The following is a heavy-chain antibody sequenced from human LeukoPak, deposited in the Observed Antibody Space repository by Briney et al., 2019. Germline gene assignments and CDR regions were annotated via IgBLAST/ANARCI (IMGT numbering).Heavy chain of an antibody. V-gene: IGHV4-39*07. CDR1: GGSITSSTHY. Sequence: SSETLSLTCTVSGGSITSSTHYWGWIRQPPGKGLEWIGTIYYTVRPTFYNPSLKTLLTISWDTSNSHSSLKMTSGPAADTAVYYCAREGGALRSWFDPWGQGTLVTVSS. CDR2: IYYTVRPT. CDR3: AREGGALRSWFDP. J-gene: IGHJ5*02. D-gene: IGHD3-16*01.